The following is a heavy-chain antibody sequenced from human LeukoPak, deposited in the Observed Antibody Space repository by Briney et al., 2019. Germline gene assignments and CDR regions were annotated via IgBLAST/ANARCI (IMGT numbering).Heavy chain of an antibody. CDR2: VKGDRSFT. CDR3: VRDGDDFNFDY. CDR1: GFTFSSYW. Sequence: GGSLRLSCAASGFTFSSYWMHWVRQAPGKGLVWVSRVKGDRSFTNYADSVYGRFTISRDNAKNTLYLHMHSLRAEDTAVYYCVRDGDDFNFDYWGQGTLVTVSA. V-gene: IGHV3-74*01. D-gene: IGHD5-24*01. J-gene: IGHJ4*02.